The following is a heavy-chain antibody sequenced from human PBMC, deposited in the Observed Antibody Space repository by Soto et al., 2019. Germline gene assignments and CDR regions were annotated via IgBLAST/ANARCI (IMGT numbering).Heavy chain of an antibody. Sequence: QVQLVQSGAEVKKPGASVKVSCKASGYTFTSYGISWVRQAPGQGLEWMGWISAYNGNTNYAQKLQGRVTMTTDTSTSTAYLELRSLRSDDTAVYYCATSALQDYGDYGSHYYYGMDVWGQGTTVTVSS. J-gene: IGHJ6*02. CDR2: ISAYNGNT. V-gene: IGHV1-18*01. CDR1: GYTFTSYG. CDR3: ATSALQDYGDYGSHYYYGMDV. D-gene: IGHD4-17*01.